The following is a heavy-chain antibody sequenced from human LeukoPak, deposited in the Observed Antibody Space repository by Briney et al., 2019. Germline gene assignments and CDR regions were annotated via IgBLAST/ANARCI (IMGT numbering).Heavy chain of an antibody. CDR1: EFTFSYFG. CDR3: AKGIVSTSAGGFDY. D-gene: IGHD2-2*01. V-gene: IGHV3-30*18. CDR2: ISYDGSNK. J-gene: IGHJ4*02. Sequence: GGSLRLSCAASEFTFSYFGMHWVRQAPGKGLEWVAVISYDGSNKYYADSVKGRFTISRDNSKNTLYLQMNSLRTEDTAVYYCAKGIVSTSAGGFDYWGQGTLVTVSS.